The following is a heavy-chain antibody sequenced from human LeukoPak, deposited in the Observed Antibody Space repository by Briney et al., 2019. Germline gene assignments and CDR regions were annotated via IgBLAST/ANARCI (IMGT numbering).Heavy chain of an antibody. CDR1: GFTFSSYD. CDR3: AKDWRYYYGSGSYFQC. CDR2: IGGNGGDT. J-gene: IGHJ4*02. V-gene: IGHV3-23*01. D-gene: IGHD3-10*01. Sequence: GGSLRLSCAASGFTFSSYDMHWVRQATGKGLEWVSAIGGNGGDTSYADSVKGRFTISRDNSKNTLYLQMNSLRAEDTAVYYCAKDWRYYYGSGSYFQCWGQGTLVTVSS.